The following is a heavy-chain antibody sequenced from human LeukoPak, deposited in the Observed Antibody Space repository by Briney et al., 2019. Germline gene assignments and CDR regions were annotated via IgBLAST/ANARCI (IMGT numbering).Heavy chain of an antibody. CDR3: ARLYYYDSSGYYYEDWFDP. CDR1: GGTFSSYA. J-gene: IGHJ5*02. V-gene: IGHV1-69*01. D-gene: IGHD3-22*01. Sequence: SVKVSCKASGGTFSSYAISWVRQAPGQGLEWMGGIIPIFGTANYAQKFQGRVTITADESTSTAYMELSSLRSEDTAVYYCARLYYYDSSGYYYEDWFDPWGQGTLVTVSS. CDR2: IIPIFGTA.